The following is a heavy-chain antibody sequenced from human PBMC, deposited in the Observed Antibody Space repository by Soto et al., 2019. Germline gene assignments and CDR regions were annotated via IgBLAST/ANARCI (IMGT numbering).Heavy chain of an antibody. CDR3: AKDYGDFWDPLDY. Sequence: EVHLLESGGGLVQPGGSLRLSCAASGFTFSSYAMSWVRKAPGKGLEWVSGITGSGDKRYYADSVKGRFTISRDNSKNTLYLQMNSLRVEDTAVFYCAKDYGDFWDPLDYWGQGTLVTVSS. D-gene: IGHD4-17*01. V-gene: IGHV3-23*01. CDR2: ITGSGDKR. CDR1: GFTFSSYA. J-gene: IGHJ4*02.